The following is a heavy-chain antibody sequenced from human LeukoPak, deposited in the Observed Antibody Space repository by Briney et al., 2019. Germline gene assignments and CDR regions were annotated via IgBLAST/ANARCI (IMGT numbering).Heavy chain of an antibody. V-gene: IGHV1-69*05. D-gene: IGHD1-26*01. CDR2: IIPIFGTA. Sequence: SVKVSCKASGGTFSSYAISWVRQAPGQGLEWMGGIIPIFGTANYAQKFQGRVTITTDESTSTAYMELSSLRSEDTAVYYCARERRSWPGGFDYWGQGTLVTVSS. J-gene: IGHJ4*02. CDR1: GGTFSSYA. CDR3: ARERRSWPGGFDY.